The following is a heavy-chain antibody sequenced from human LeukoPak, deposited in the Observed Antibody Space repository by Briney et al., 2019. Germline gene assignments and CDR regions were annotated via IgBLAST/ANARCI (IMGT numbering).Heavy chain of an antibody. V-gene: IGHV4-39*01. D-gene: IGHD3-22*01. J-gene: IGHJ4*02. CDR3: ASSRAVYDSSGYYSPGFDY. CDR1: GGSISSSSYY. Sequence: SETLSLTCTVSGGSISSSSYYWGWSRQPPGKGLEWIGSIYYSGSTYYNPSLKSRVTISVDTSKNQFSLKLSSVTAADTAVYYCASSRAVYDSSGYYSPGFDYWGQGTLVTVSS. CDR2: IYYSGST.